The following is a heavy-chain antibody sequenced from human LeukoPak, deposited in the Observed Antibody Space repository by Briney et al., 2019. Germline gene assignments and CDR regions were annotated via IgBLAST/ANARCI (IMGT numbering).Heavy chain of an antibody. CDR1: GGSCSGYY. CDR2: INHSGST. D-gene: IGHD4-23*01. CDR3: AREVGKYYYYGMDV. J-gene: IGHJ6*02. Sequence: PSETLSLTCAVYGGSCSGYYWSWIRQPPGKGLEWIGEINHSGSTNYNPSLKSRVTISVDTSKNQFSLKLSSVTAADTAVYYCAREVGKYYYYGMDVWGQGTTVTVSS. V-gene: IGHV4-34*01.